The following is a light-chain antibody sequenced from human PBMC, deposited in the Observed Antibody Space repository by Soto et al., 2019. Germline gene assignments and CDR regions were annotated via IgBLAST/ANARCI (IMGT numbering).Light chain of an antibody. J-gene: IGKJ1*01. Sequence: EIVLTQSAGTLSLSPGESATLXCRASQSISNYLDWFQQTPGEAPRRLIYGASSRANGSPHRFSGSGSGTAFTPTISRREPDDFAVYYGQQYGSSPWTFGQGTKVDIK. CDR3: QQYGSSPWT. CDR1: QSISNY. CDR2: GAS. V-gene: IGKV3-20*01.